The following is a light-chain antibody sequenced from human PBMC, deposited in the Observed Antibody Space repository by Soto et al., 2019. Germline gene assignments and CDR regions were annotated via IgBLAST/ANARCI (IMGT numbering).Light chain of an antibody. CDR1: SSNIGTNY. V-gene: IGLV1-47*02. Sequence: QSVLTQPPSASAPPGQRVTISCSGSSSNIGTNYVYWYQQLPGTAPRLLIYSINQRPSGVPDRFSGSKSGTSASLAITGLQAEDEADYYCQSYDSSYWVFGGGTKVTVL. CDR3: QSYDSSYWV. CDR2: SIN. J-gene: IGLJ3*02.